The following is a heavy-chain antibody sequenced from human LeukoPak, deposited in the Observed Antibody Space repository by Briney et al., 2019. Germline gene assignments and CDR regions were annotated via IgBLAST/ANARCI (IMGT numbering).Heavy chain of an antibody. CDR2: ISAYNGNT. CDR1: GYTFTSYG. D-gene: IGHD4-11*01. J-gene: IGHJ4*02. V-gene: IGHV1-18*01. CDR3: ASKGLTTVTYDY. Sequence: ASVKVSCKASGYTFTSYGISWVRQAPGQGLEWMGWISAYNGNTNYAQKLQGRVTMTTDTSTSTAYMELRSLRSDDTAAYYCASKGLTTVTYDYWGQGTLVTVSS.